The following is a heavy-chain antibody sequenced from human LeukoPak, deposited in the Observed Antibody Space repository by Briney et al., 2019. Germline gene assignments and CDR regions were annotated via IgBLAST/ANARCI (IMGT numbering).Heavy chain of an antibody. CDR1: GGSFSGYY. J-gene: IGHJ4*02. V-gene: IGHV4-34*01. D-gene: IGHD5-18*01. CDR3: ARGRGYSYGHYFDY. CDR2: INHSGST. Sequence: SETLSLTCAVCGGSFSGYYWSWIRQPPGKGLEWIGEINHSGSTNYNPSLKSRVTISVDTSKNQFSLKLSSVTAADTAVYYCARGRGYSYGHYFDYWGQGTLVTVSS.